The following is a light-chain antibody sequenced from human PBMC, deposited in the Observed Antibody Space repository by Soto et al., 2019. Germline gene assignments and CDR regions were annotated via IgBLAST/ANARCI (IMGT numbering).Light chain of an antibody. CDR1: SGHRSYI. CDR2: HEGSGSY. V-gene: IGLV4-60*03. Sequence: QLVLTQSSSASASLGSSVKLTCTLSSGHRSYIIAWHQQQPGKAPRYLMKHEGSGSYNKGSGVPDRFSGSSSGADRYLTMSNLQSEDEADYYCETWDSNIRVFGGGTKLTVL. J-gene: IGLJ2*01. CDR3: ETWDSNIRV.